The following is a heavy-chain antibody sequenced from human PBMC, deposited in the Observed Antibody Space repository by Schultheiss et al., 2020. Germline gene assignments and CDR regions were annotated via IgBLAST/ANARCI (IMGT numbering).Heavy chain of an antibody. D-gene: IGHD6-13*01. CDR2: ISYDGSNK. CDR3: ARDFSASSSSHWFDP. Sequence: GESLKISCAASGFTFSSYAMHWVRQAPGKGLEWVAVISYDGSNKYYADSVKGRFTISRDNAKNPLYLQMNSLRAEDTAVYYCARDFSASSSSHWFDPWGQGTMVTVSS. CDR1: GFTFSSYA. J-gene: IGHJ5*02. V-gene: IGHV3-30*04.